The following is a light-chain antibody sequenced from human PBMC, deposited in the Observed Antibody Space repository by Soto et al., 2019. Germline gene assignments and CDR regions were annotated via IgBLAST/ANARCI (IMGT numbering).Light chain of an antibody. CDR1: QSISTF. CDR3: QQSFTAPWT. Sequence: DIQMTQSPASLSASVGDRVTITSRASQSISTFLNWYQQKPGKAPNLLIYTASTLHGGVPSRFSGSGSGTDFTLTISSLQPGDFATYYCQQSFTAPWTFGQGTRVEIK. J-gene: IGKJ1*01. V-gene: IGKV1-39*01. CDR2: TAS.